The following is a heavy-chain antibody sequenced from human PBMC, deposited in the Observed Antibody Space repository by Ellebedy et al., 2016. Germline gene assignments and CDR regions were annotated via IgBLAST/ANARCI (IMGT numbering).Heavy chain of an antibody. J-gene: IGHJ4*02. Sequence: GGSLRLXXVASGFTFSPFSMNWVRQTPGRGLEWLSYISGSSDTTYYADSVEGRFTISRDNAKNSLYLQMDSLRAEDAGVYYCARGVDYGFDYWGQGTLVTVSS. V-gene: IGHV3-48*04. D-gene: IGHD4-17*01. CDR3: ARGVDYGFDY. CDR1: GFTFSPFS. CDR2: ISGSSDTT.